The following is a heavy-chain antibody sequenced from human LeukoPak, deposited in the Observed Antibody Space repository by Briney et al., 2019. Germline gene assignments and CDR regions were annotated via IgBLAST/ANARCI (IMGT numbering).Heavy chain of an antibody. Sequence: PGGSLRLSCAASGFTFSSYGMHWVRQAPGKGLEWVAVISYDGSNKYYADSVKGRFTISRDNSKNTLYLQMNSLRAEDTAVYYCARSDYYGSGTQAPFDYWGQGTLVTVSS. CDR3: ARSDYYGSGTQAPFDY. CDR1: GFTFSSYG. D-gene: IGHD3-10*01. V-gene: IGHV3-30*03. CDR2: ISYDGSNK. J-gene: IGHJ4*02.